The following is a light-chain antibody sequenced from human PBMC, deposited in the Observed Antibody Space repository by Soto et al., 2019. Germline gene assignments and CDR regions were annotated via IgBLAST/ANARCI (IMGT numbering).Light chain of an antibody. Sequence: VLTQPASVSGSPGQLTTISCTGTSSDIGGCYYVSWYKHGPGKAPKLMIYQVTNRPSGASNRVSGTKTCNTAALSNSAPQAEDEADHYCTSYSSSSTFYVFGTATKAPVL. J-gene: IGLJ1*01. CDR2: QVT. CDR3: TSYSSSSTFYV. V-gene: IGLV2-14*01. CDR1: SSDIGGCYY.